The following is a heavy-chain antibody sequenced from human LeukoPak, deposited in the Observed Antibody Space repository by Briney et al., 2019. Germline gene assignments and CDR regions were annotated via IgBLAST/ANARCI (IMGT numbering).Heavy chain of an antibody. CDR3: ARYSGSCYNS. Sequence: SGGSLRLSCAASGFTFSTYAMHWVRQGPGKRLEYVAAISTNGDGTYYANSVRGRFTISRDNSKNTLYLQMGSLRAEDMAVYYCARYSGSCYNSWGQRTLVTVSS. CDR2: ISTNGDGT. V-gene: IGHV3-64*01. CDR1: GFTFSTYA. J-gene: IGHJ4*02. D-gene: IGHD2-15*01.